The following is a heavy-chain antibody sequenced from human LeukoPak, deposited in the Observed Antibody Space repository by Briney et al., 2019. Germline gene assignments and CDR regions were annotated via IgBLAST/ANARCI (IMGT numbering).Heavy chain of an antibody. CDR2: IYYSGTT. CDR3: ARDQDGYSRFDY. CDR1: GGSIISGGHY. Sequence: SETLSLTCTVSGGSIISGGHYWSWIRQHQGKGREWIVYIYYSGTTYYNPSLKSRVTISVHTSVNQFSLRLTSVTAADTAVYYCARDQDGYSRFDYWGQGTLVTVSS. V-gene: IGHV4-31*03. D-gene: IGHD5-24*01. J-gene: IGHJ4*02.